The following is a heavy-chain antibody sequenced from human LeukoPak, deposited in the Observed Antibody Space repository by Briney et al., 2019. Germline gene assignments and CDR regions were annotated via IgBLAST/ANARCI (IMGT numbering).Heavy chain of an antibody. J-gene: IGHJ4*02. CDR1: GFTFDDYG. CDR3: AKDYGYSSSWYDY. D-gene: IGHD6-13*01. Sequence: PGRSLRLSCEASGFTFDDYGMHWVRQAPGKGLEWVSTISWNSASVGYVDSVKGRFTISRDNAKKTLYLQMNSLRPEDTALYYCAKDYGYSSSWYDYLGQGTLVTVSS. V-gene: IGHV3-9*01. CDR2: ISWNSASV.